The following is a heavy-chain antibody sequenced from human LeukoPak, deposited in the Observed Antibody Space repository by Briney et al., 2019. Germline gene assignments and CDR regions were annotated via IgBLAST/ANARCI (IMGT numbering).Heavy chain of an antibody. CDR1: GYTFTSYA. V-gene: IGHV1-3*01. CDR2: INAGNGNT. J-gene: IGHJ4*02. Sequence: GASVKVSCKASGYTFTSYAMHWVRQAPGQRLEWMGWINAGNGNTKYSQKFQGSVTITRDTSASTAYMELSSLRSEDTAVYYCARVRPGTTFGYWGQGTLVTVSS. CDR3: ARVRPGTTFGY. D-gene: IGHD1-1*01.